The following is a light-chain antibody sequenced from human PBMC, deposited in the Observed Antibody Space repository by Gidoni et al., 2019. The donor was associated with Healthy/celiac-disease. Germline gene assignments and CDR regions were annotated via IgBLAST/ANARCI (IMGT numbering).Light chain of an antibody. CDR3: QQYYSTPLT. J-gene: IGKJ4*01. V-gene: IGKV4-1*01. CDR1: QSVLYSSNNKNY. Sequence: RATIHCKSSQSVLYSSNNKNYLAWYQQKPGQPPTLLIYWASTRESGVPDRFSGSGSGTDFTLTISSLQAEDVAVYYCQQYYSTPLTFGGGTKVEIQ. CDR2: WAS.